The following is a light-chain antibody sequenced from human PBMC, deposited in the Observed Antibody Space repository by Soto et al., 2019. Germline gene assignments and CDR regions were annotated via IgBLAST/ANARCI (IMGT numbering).Light chain of an antibody. J-gene: IGKJ1*01. Sequence: EVVLTQAPATLSLSPGERATLSCRASQNVRTFLDWYQQKPGQAPRLLIYGASNRATGIPARFSGSGSGTDLTLNISSLEPEDFAVYYCQQHSHWPPWTFGQGTRVEIQ. V-gene: IGKV3-11*01. CDR1: QNVRTF. CDR2: GAS. CDR3: QQHSHWPPWT.